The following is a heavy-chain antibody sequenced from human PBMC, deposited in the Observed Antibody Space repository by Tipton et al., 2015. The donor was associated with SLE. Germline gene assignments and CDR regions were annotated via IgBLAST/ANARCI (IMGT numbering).Heavy chain of an antibody. D-gene: IGHD6-19*01. CDR1: GGSVSSTTSY. V-gene: IGHV4-61*02. Sequence: LRLSCTVSGGSVSSTTSYWSWIRQPAGKGLEWIGRIYTSGSTSYNPSLKSRVTISVNTSKNQFSLTLSSVTAADTAVYHCARDQRTVAGRGYFDYWVQGTVVSVSS. CDR3: ARDQRTVAGRGYFDY. CDR2: IYTSGST. J-gene: IGHJ4*02.